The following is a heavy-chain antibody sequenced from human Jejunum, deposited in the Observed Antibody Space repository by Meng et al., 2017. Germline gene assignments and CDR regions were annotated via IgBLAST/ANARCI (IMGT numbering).Heavy chain of an antibody. D-gene: IGHD4-17*01. J-gene: IGHJ4*02. V-gene: IGHV4-61*01. CDR3: ATDVYGDGLAYLDY. CDR1: GGSVSGSSFY. Sequence: HVQLQWAAPGLLSPSEPLSPPWSISGGSVSGSSFYWTWIRQPPGKGLDWIGYVFDSGSTKYNPALSSRVTISADTSKNQFSLELSSVTAADTAVYYCATDVYGDGLAYLDYWGQGSLVTVSS. CDR2: VFDSGST.